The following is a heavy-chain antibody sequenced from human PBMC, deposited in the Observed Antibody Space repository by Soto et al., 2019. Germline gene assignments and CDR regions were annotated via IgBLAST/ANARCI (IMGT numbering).Heavy chain of an antibody. CDR1: GFTFSSYA. J-gene: IGHJ5*02. D-gene: IGHD3-22*01. CDR2: ISGSGVST. Sequence: PGGSLTLSCAASGFTFSSYAMSCVRQAPGKGLEWFSAISGSGVSTYYADSVKGRFTISRDNSKNTLYLQMNSLRAEDTAVYYCAKYVRDSSGSNWFDPWGQGTLVTVSS. CDR3: AKYVRDSSGSNWFDP. V-gene: IGHV3-23*01.